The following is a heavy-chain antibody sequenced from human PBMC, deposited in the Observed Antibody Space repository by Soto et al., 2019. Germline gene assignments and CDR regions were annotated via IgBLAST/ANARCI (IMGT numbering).Heavy chain of an antibody. CDR3: ARMRYRYGRSQFGY. J-gene: IGHJ4*02. D-gene: IGHD5-18*01. CDR2: IDWDDDK. CDR1: GFSLSTSGMC. V-gene: IGHV2-70*01. Sequence: SGPTLVNPTQTLTLTCTFSGFSLSTSGMCVSWIRQPPGKALEWLALIDWDDDKYYSTSLKTRLTISKDTSKNQVVLTMTNMDPVDTATYHCARMRYRYGRSQFGYWRQVTLFPVCS.